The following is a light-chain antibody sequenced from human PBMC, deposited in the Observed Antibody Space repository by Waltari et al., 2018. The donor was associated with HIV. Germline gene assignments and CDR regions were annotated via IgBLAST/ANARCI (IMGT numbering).Light chain of an antibody. CDR1: QDISSY. J-gene: IGKJ3*01. Sequence: DIQLTQSPSFLSASVGDGVTITCRASQDISSYLAWYQQKPGKAPKVFIYTASTLQGGVPARFSGSGSGTEFTLTITSLQPEDFATYYCQQLKSYPVTFGPGTKVDLK. CDR3: QQLKSYPVT. CDR2: TAS. V-gene: IGKV1-9*01.